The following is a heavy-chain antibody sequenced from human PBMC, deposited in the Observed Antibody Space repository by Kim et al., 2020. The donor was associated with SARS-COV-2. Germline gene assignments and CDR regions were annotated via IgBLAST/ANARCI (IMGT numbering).Heavy chain of an antibody. V-gene: IGHV7-4-1*02. CDR2: INTNTGNP. D-gene: IGHD3-9*01. CDR3: AREWPYDILTGYLDY. J-gene: IGHJ4*02. CDR1: GYTFTSYA. Sequence: ASVKVSCKASGYTFTSYAMNWVRQAPGQGLAWMGWINTNTGNPTYAQGFAGRFVFSLDTSVSTAYLQISSLKAEDTAVYYCAREWPYDILTGYLDYWGEGSLVAVS.